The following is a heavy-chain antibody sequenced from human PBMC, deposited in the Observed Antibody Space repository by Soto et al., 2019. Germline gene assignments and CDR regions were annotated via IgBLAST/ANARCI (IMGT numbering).Heavy chain of an antibody. V-gene: IGHV1-58*01. CDR2: IVVGSGNT. D-gene: IGHD3-3*01. J-gene: IGHJ6*02. Sequence: SVKVSCKASGFTFTSSAVQWVRQARGQRLEWIGWIVVGSGNTNYAQKFQERVTITRDMSTSTAYMELSSLRSEDTAVYYCAAALWRGYGMDVWGQGTTVTVSS. CDR3: AAALWRGYGMDV. CDR1: GFTFTSSA.